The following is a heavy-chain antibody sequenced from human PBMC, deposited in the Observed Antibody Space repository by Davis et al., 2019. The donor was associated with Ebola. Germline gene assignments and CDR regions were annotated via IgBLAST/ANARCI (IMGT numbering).Heavy chain of an antibody. CDR3: VKDRGSYSLDV. CDR1: GFTFSSYS. Sequence: GGSLRLSCAASGFTFSSYSMNWVRQAPGKGLEWVSVIYTGGVTYHTDSVKGRFSISRLNSKNTLYLQMNSLRTEDTAVYYCVKDRGSYSLDVWGRGTTVTVSS. D-gene: IGHD1-26*01. V-gene: IGHV3-53*04. CDR2: IYTGGVT. J-gene: IGHJ6*02.